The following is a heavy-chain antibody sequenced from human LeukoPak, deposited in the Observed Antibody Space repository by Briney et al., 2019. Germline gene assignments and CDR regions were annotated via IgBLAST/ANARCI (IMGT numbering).Heavy chain of an antibody. Sequence: SETLSLTCTVSGGSISSHYCSWIRQPPGKGLEWIGYIYYSGSTNYNPSLKSRVTISVDTSKNQFSLKLSSVTAADTAVYYCARGGPLWSAYYYYYMDVWGKGTTVTVSS. CDR2: IYYSGST. CDR3: ARGGPLWSAYYYYYMDV. V-gene: IGHV4-59*11. J-gene: IGHJ6*03. D-gene: IGHD3-10*01. CDR1: GGSISSHY.